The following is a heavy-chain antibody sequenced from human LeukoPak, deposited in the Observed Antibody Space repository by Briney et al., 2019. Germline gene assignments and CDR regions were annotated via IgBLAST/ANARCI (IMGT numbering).Heavy chain of an antibody. Sequence: GGSLRLSCAASGFTFSSYSMNWVRQAPGKGLEWVSSISSSSYIYYADSVKGRFTISRDNAKNSLYLQMNSLRAEDTAVYYCARDLSYSSGWYGPDYWGQGTLVTVSS. D-gene: IGHD6-19*01. CDR1: GFTFSSYS. V-gene: IGHV3-21*01. CDR2: ISSSSYI. CDR3: ARDLSYSSGWYGPDY. J-gene: IGHJ4*02.